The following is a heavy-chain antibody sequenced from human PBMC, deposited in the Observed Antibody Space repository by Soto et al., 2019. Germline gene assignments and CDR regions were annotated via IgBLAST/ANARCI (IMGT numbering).Heavy chain of an antibody. D-gene: IGHD5-12*01. CDR1: GLTFTKYA. Sequence: EVQLLESGGGLVQPGGSLRLSCAVSGLTFTKYAMSWVRQAPGKGLEWVSAISGSGSATHYADSVKGRFTISRDNSKNTLSLQMNSLRVEDPAIYFCAKRSGFDSGLFDYWGQGTLVTVSS. CDR2: ISGSGSAT. J-gene: IGHJ4*02. V-gene: IGHV3-23*01. CDR3: AKRSGFDSGLFDY.